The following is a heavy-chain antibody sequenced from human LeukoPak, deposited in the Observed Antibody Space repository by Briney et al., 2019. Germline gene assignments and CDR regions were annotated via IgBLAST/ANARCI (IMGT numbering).Heavy chain of an antibody. CDR3: ARNGYYYDSSWFFFDY. V-gene: IGHV4-34*01. CDR1: GGSFSGYY. CDR2: INHSGST. Sequence: SETLSLACAVYGGSFSGYYWSWIRQPPGKGLEWIGEINHSGSTNYNPSLKSRVTISVDTSKNQFSLKLSSVTAADTAVYYCARNGYYYDSSWFFFDYWGQGTLVTVSS. D-gene: IGHD3-22*01. J-gene: IGHJ4*02.